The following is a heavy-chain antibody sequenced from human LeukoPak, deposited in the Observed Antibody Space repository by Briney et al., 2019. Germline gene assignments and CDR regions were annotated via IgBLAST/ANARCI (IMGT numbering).Heavy chain of an antibody. V-gene: IGHV4-34*01. CDR1: GGSFSDYY. CDR2: INHSGST. CDR3: AREEISDDFWSDYPPVGYMDV. D-gene: IGHD3-3*01. Sequence: PSETLSLTCAVYGGSFSDYYWSWIRQPPGKGLEWIGEINHSGSTNYNPSLKSRVTISVDTSKNQSSLKLSSVTAADTALYYCAREEISDDFWSDYPPVGYMDVWGKGTPVTVSS. J-gene: IGHJ6*03.